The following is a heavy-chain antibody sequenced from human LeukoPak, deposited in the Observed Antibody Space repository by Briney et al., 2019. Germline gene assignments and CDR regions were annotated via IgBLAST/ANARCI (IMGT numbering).Heavy chain of an antibody. CDR2: ISGSTKYI. D-gene: IGHD6-13*01. V-gene: IGHV3-21*01. J-gene: IGHJ4*02. CDR3: ARDRASSWPFDY. CDR1: GFTFSTYT. Sequence: PGGSLRLSCAASGFTFSTYTMNWVRQAPGKGLEWVSSISGSTKYIYYADSLKGRFTISRDNAKNSLYLEMNSLRAEDTAVYYCARDRASSWPFDYWGQGTLVTVSS.